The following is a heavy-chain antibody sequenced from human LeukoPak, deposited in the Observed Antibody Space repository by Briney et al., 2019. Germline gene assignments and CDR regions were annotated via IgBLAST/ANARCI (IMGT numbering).Heavy chain of an antibody. D-gene: IGHD5-12*01. CDR3: ARDLDSGYAFDY. J-gene: IGHJ4*02. CDR2: IYYSGST. Sequence: SETLSLTCAVSGGSISSGGYYWSWIRQPPGKGLEWIGYIYYSGSTNYNPSLKSRVTISVDTSKNQFSLKLSSVTAADTAVYYCARDLDSGYAFDYWGQGTLVTVSS. V-gene: IGHV4-61*08. CDR1: GGSISSGGYY.